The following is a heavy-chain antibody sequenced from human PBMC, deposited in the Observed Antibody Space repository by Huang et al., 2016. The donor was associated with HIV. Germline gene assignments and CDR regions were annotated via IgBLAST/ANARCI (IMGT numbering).Heavy chain of an antibody. Sequence: EVLLVQSGAELKKPGESLKISCKASGYGFSSYWVGWVRQQRWKGLEWSGVLYPRDPETRYSPCFDGQVTISADKSTRTAYLQWESLKAPDTAIYFCARQVDGYRSHFDFWGQGTLVSVSS. CDR3: ARQVDGYRSHFDF. CDR2: LYPRDPET. D-gene: IGHD5-12*01. J-gene: IGHJ4*02. CDR1: GYGFSSYW. V-gene: IGHV5-51*01.